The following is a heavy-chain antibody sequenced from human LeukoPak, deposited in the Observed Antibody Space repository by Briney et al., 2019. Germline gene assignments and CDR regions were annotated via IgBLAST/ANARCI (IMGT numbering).Heavy chain of an antibody. D-gene: IGHD1-14*01. CDR3: ARSALPDDAFDI. CDR2: MNPNSGNT. V-gene: IGHV1-8*01. CDR1: GYTFTSYD. J-gene: IGHJ3*02. Sequence: ASVKVSCKASGYTFTSYDIYWVRQATGQGLEWMGWMNPNSGNTGYAQKFQGRVTMTRNTSISTAYMELSSLRSEDTAVYYCARSALPDDAFDIWGQGTMVTVSS.